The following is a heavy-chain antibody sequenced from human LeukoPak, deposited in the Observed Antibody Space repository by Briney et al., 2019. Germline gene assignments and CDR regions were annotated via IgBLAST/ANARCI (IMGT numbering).Heavy chain of an antibody. D-gene: IGHD3-22*01. CDR1: GGSFSGYY. V-gene: IGHV4-34*01. CDR2: INHSGST. Sequence: SETLSLTCAVYGGSFSGYYWSWIRQPPGKGLEWIGEINHSGSTNYNPSLKSRVTISVDTSKNQFSLKLSSVTAADTAVYYCARDTYYYDSSGSILLDYWGQGTLVTVSS. J-gene: IGHJ4*02. CDR3: ARDTYYYDSSGSILLDY.